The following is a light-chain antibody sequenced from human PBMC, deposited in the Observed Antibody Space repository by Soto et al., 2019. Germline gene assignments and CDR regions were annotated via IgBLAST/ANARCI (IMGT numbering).Light chain of an antibody. J-gene: IGKJ3*01. CDR1: QSVSSY. CDR3: QQRSNWH. CDR2: DAS. V-gene: IGKV3-11*01. Sequence: EIVMTQSPATLSVSPGERGTLSCRASQSVSSYLAWYQQKPGQAPRLLIYDASNRASGIPARFSGSGSGTDFTLTISSLEPEDFAVYYCQQRSNWHFGPGTKVEIK.